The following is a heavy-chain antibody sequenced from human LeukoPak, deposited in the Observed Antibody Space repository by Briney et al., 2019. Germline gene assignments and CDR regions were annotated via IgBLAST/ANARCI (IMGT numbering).Heavy chain of an antibody. CDR3: ARHHFGQFGIGY. CDR2: VNHSGST. D-gene: IGHD1-14*01. CDR1: GGSFGGFY. V-gene: IGHV4-34*01. J-gene: IGHJ4*02. Sequence: SETLSLTCAVYGGSFGGFYWTWIRQSPGKGLECIGEVNHSGSTTYNPSLKSRVMISVDKSKNQFSLRLSSVTAADTAVYYCARHHFGQFGIGYWGQGTLVTVSS.